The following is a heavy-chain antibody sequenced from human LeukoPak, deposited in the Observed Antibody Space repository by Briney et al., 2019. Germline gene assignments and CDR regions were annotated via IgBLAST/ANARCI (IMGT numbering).Heavy chain of an antibody. D-gene: IGHD6-13*01. CDR3: ARQEIAAAGTVYFDY. Sequence: SETLSLTCTVSGSSISSSSYYWGWIRQPPGKGLEGIGSIYYSGSTYYNPSLKRRVTISVDTSKNQFSLKLSSVTAADTAVYYCARQEIAAAGTVYFDYWGQGTLVTVSS. CDR1: GSSISSSSYY. V-gene: IGHV4-39*01. J-gene: IGHJ4*02. CDR2: IYYSGST.